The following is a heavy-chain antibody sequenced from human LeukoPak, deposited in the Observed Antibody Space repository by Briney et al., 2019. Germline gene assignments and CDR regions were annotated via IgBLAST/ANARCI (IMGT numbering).Heavy chain of an antibody. CDR3: ASDPDSPFDY. V-gene: IGHV3-21*01. CDR1: GFTFSSYS. J-gene: IGHJ4*02. D-gene: IGHD1-14*01. CDR2: ISSSSSYI. Sequence: PGGSLRLSCAASGFTFSSYSMNWVRQAPGKGLEWVSSISSSSSYIYYADSVKGRFTISRDNAKNSLYLQMDSLRAEDTAVYYCASDPDSPFDYWGQGTLVTVSP.